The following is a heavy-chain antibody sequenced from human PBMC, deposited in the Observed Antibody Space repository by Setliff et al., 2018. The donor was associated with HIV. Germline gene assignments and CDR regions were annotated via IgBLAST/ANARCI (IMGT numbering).Heavy chain of an antibody. Sequence: SVKVSCKASGGTFSNYGMSWVRQAPGQGLEWMGGIIPITGPNYAPKFQGRVTITTNESTSTAYMELSGLRSEDTAVYYCARDLGGSCSSMSCPCVFDPWGQGTLVTVSS. V-gene: IGHV1-69*05. D-gene: IGHD2-2*01. CDR1: GGTFSNYG. CDR2: IIPITGP. J-gene: IGHJ5*02. CDR3: ARDLGGSCSSMSCPCVFDP.